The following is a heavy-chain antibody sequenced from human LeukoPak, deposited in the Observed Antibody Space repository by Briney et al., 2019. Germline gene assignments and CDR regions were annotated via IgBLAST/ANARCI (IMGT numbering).Heavy chain of an antibody. CDR1: GLTFSSSW. CDR2: INPDGNKK. CDR3: ARDLAYSRLDY. V-gene: IGHV3-7*01. Sequence: GGSLRLSCAVSGLTFSSSWMDWVRQAPGKGLEWVASINPDGNKKYSADSVKGRFTISRDNAENSLYLQMNSLRVEDTTFYYCARDLAYSRLDYWGQGMLVTVSS. D-gene: IGHD5-18*01. J-gene: IGHJ4*02.